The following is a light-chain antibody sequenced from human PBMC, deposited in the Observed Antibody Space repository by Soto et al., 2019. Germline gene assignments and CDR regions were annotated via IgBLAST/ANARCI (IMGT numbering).Light chain of an antibody. CDR3: QQGSA. CDR1: QYISSY. CDR2: DVS. V-gene: IGKV1-33*01. Sequence: DMQMTHSPSSLSASVGDRVTITCQASQYISSYLNWYQQKPGKAPRVLIYDVSNLETGVPSRFSGSGSGTDFTFTITSLQPEDIGKYYCQQGSAFGGGTKVEIK. J-gene: IGKJ4*01.